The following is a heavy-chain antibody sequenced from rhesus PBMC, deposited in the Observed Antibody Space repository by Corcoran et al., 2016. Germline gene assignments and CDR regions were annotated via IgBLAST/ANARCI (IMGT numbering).Heavy chain of an antibody. Sequence: EVQLVESGGGLVQPGGSLRLSCAASGFTFSSTRMNWIRQAPGKRLEWVADIKYDGRGKYYVDSVKGRFTIAIDNAKTSLYLQMNSLRAEDTAVYYCVGSFEYFEFWGQGALVTVSS. J-gene: IGHJ1*01. V-gene: IGHV3S35*01. CDR3: VGSFEYFEF. CDR1: GFTFSSTR. CDR2: IKYDGRGK.